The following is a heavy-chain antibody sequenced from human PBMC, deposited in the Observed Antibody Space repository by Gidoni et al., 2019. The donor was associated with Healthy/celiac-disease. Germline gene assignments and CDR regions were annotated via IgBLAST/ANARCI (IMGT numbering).Heavy chain of an antibody. CDR3: ARYCGGDCYFGYYFDY. CDR2: IYYSGST. CDR1: GGSISSSSYY. D-gene: IGHD2-21*01. Sequence: QLQLQESGPGLVKPSETLSLTCTVSGGSISSSSYYWGWIRQPPGKGLEWIGSIYYSGSTYYNPSLKSRVTISVDTSKNQFSLKLSSVTAADTAVYYCARYCGGDCYFGYYFDYWGQGTLVTVSS. V-gene: IGHV4-39*01. J-gene: IGHJ4*02.